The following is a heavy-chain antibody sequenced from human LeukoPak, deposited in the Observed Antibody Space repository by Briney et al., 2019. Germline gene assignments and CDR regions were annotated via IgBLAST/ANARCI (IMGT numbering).Heavy chain of an antibody. CDR1: GGSISSYY. Sequence: SETLSLTCTVSGGSISSYYWSWIRQPPGKGLEWIGYIYYSGSTNYNPSLKSRVTISVDTSKNQFSLKLSSVTAADTAVYYCARQGAMAFDIWGQGTMVTVSS. V-gene: IGHV4-59*01. J-gene: IGHJ3*02. CDR3: ARQGAMAFDI. CDR2: IYYSGST.